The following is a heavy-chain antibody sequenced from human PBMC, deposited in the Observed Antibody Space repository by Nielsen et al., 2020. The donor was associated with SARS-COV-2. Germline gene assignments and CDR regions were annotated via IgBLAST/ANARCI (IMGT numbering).Heavy chain of an antibody. Sequence: ASAKVSCKVSGYTLTELSMHWVRQAPAKGLEWMGGFDPEDGETIYAQKFQGRVTMTEDTSTDTAYMELSSLRSEDTAVYYCATGAAAGTQNWFDPWGQGTLVTVSS. D-gene: IGHD6-13*01. V-gene: IGHV1-24*01. CDR1: GYTLTELS. J-gene: IGHJ5*02. CDR3: ATGAAAGTQNWFDP. CDR2: FDPEDGET.